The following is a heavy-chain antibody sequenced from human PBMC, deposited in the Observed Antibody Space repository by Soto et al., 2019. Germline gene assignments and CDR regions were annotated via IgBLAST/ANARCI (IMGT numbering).Heavy chain of an antibody. V-gene: IGHV3-21*01. CDR3: ARGYGDYIPDAFNI. D-gene: IGHD4-17*01. J-gene: IGHJ3*02. Sequence: EVQLVESGGGLVKPGGSLRLSCAASGFTFSSYSMNWVRQAPGEGLEWVSSITTYITSIYYAASVKGRFTISRDNAKNSLFRQMTSLRAEDTAVYYCARGYGDYIPDAFNIWGQGTMVTVSS. CDR2: ITTYITSI. CDR1: GFTFSSYS.